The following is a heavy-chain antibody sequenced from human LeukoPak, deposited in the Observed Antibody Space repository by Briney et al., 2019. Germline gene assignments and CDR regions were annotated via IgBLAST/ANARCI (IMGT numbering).Heavy chain of an antibody. CDR2: IYYSGSA. CDR3: ARDRPLIDCSGGSCLKVGWFDP. D-gene: IGHD2-15*01. Sequence: SETLSLTCTVSGGSISSYYWSWIRQPPGKGLEWIGYIYYSGSAHYNPPLKSRVTISVDTSKKQFSLKLSSVTAADTAVYYCARDRPLIDCSGGSCLKVGWFDPWGQGTLVTVSS. V-gene: IGHV4-59*01. CDR1: GGSISSYY. J-gene: IGHJ5*02.